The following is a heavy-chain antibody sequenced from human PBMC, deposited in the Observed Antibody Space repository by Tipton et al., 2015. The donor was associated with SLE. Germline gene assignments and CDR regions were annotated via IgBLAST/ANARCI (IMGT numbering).Heavy chain of an antibody. Sequence: TLSLTCAVYGGSFSGYYWSWIRQPPGKGLEWIGEINHSGSTNYNPSLKGRVTISVDTSKNQFSLKLSSVTAADTAVYYCARAQRGPIRAFDIWGQGTMVTVSS. J-gene: IGHJ3*02. D-gene: IGHD1-26*01. CDR2: INHSGST. V-gene: IGHV4-34*01. CDR3: ARAQRGPIRAFDI. CDR1: GGSFSGYY.